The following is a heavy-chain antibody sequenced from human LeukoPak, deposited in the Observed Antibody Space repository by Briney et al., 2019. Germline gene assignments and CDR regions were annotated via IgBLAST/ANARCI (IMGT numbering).Heavy chain of an antibody. V-gene: IGHV3-66*01. CDR1: GFTFSSYA. J-gene: IGHJ6*02. Sequence: GGSLRLSCAASGFTFSSYAMSWVRQAPGKGLEWVSVIYSGGSTYYADSVKGRFTISRDNSKNTLYLQMNSLRAGDTAVYYCARDAQESYYYYYYGMDVWGQGTTVTVSS. CDR2: IYSGGST. CDR3: ARDAQESYYYYYYGMDV.